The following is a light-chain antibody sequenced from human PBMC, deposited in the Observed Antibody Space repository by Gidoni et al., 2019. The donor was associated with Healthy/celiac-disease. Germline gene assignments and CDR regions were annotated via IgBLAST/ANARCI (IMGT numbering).Light chain of an antibody. CDR2: ATS. V-gene: IGKV1-39*01. J-gene: IGKJ3*01. CDR3: QPSYGPPRVS. Sequence: DIQMTQSPSSLSASVGDRVTIPCQASQSISSYLNWYQQKPGKAPKLLIYATSSLQGGVPSKFGGRGSGTELTLNISSLECEDFATCFSQPSYGPPRVSCGPGTKVDIK. CDR1: QSISSY.